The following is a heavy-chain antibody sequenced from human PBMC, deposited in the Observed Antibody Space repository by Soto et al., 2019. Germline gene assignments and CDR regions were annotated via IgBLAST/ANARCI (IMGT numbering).Heavy chain of an antibody. V-gene: IGHV1-18*01. CDR2: ISAYNGNT. J-gene: IGHJ5*02. Sequence: ASVKVSCKASGYTFTSYGISWVRQAPGQGLEWMGWISAYNGNTNYAQKLQGRVTMTTDTSTSTAYMELRSLRSDDTAVYYCARDRRYYGSGSYYKSLDPWGQGTLVTVS. D-gene: IGHD3-10*01. CDR1: GYTFTSYG. CDR3: ARDRRYYGSGSYYKSLDP.